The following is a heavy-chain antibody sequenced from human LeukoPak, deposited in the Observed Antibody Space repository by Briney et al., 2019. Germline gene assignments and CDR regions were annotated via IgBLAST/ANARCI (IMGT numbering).Heavy chain of an antibody. V-gene: IGHV4-30-2*01. Sequence: PSQTLSLTCTVSGGSISSGGYYWSWIRQPPGKGLEWIGYIYHSGSTYYNPSLKSRVTISVDRFKNQFSLKLSSVTAADTAVYYCARGRGLWGCSGGSCYSGVLSYGYGPYFDYWGQGTLVTVSS. CDR3: ARGRGLWGCSGGSCYSGVLSYGYGPYFDY. J-gene: IGHJ4*02. CDR1: GGSISSGGYY. D-gene: IGHD2-15*01. CDR2: IYHSGST.